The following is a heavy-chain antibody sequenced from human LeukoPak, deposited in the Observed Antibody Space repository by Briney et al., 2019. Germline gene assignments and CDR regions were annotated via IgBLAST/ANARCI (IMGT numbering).Heavy chain of an antibody. V-gene: IGHV4-39*07. CDR2: IYHSGST. J-gene: IGHJ4*02. D-gene: IGHD3-10*01. CDR3: ARGSTGSYLYYFDY. Sequence: PSETLSLTCTVSGGSISISGYYWGWIRQPPGKGLEWIGSIYHSGSTYYNPSLKSRVTISVDTSKNQFSLNLNSVTAADTAVYYCARGSTGSYLYYFDYWGQGTLVTVSS. CDR1: GGSISISGYY.